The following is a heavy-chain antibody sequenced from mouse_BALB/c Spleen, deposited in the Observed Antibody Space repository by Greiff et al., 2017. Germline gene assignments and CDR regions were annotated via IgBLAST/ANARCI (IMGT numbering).Heavy chain of an antibody. Sequence: EVKLVESGGGLVQPGASLKLSCESNEYEFPSHDMSWVRKTPEKRLELVAAINSDGGSTYYPDTMERRFIISRDNTKKTLYLQMSSLRSEDTALYDCERQGYGNYGYFDVWGEGTTVTVSS. V-gene: IGHV5-2*03. CDR1: EYEFPSHD. D-gene: IGHD2-10*02. J-gene: IGHJ1*01. CDR2: INSDGGST. CDR3: ERQGYGNYGYFDV.